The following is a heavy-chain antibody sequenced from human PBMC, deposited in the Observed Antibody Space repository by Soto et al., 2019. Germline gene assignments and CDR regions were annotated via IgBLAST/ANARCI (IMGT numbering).Heavy chain of an antibody. V-gene: IGHV3-23*01. J-gene: IGHJ4*02. Sequence: EVQLLESGGGLVQPGGSLRLSCAASGFTFSSYAMSWVRQAPGKGLEWVSSISGSGDTIYYAEVVKGRFTISRDNSKNTLYLQMNSLRAEDTALYYCAKGPGSYSDFDYWGQGTLVTVSS. CDR2: ISGSGDTI. CDR1: GFTFSSYA. D-gene: IGHD1-26*01. CDR3: AKGPGSYSDFDY.